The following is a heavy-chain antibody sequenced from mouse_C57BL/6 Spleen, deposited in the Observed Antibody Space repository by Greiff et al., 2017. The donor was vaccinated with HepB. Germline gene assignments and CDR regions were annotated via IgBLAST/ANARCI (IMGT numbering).Heavy chain of an antibody. CDR1: GYAFSSSW. CDR2: IYPGDGDT. V-gene: IGHV1-82*01. CDR3: ATPRPLWSHYYAMDY. Sequence: QVQLQQSGPELVKPGASVKISCKASGYAFSSSWMNWVKQRPGKGLEWIGRIYPGDGDTNYNGKFKGKATLTADKSSSTAYMQLSSLTSEDSAVYFCATPRPLWSHYYAMDYWGQGTSVTVSS. D-gene: IGHD1-1*02. J-gene: IGHJ4*01.